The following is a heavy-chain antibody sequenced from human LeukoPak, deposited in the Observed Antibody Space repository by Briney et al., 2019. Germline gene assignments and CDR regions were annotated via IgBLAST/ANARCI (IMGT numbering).Heavy chain of an antibody. Sequence: GASVKVSCKASGYTFTSYYMHWVRQAPGQGLEWMGIINPSGGSTTYAQKFQGRVTMARDTSTSIVYMELNSLRSEDTAVYYCARADSSGYYGVYYWGHGTLVAVSS. CDR2: INPSGGST. CDR1: GYTFTSYY. CDR3: ARADSSGYYGVYY. J-gene: IGHJ4*01. V-gene: IGHV1-46*01. D-gene: IGHD3-22*01.